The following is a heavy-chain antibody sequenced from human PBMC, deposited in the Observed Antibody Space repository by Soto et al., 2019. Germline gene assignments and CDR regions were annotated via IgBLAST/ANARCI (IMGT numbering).Heavy chain of an antibody. CDR3: ARDRVQFYYDSSGEPPGY. D-gene: IGHD3-22*01. J-gene: IGHJ4*02. Sequence: QVQLVESGGGVVQPGRSLRLSCAASGFTFSSYGMHWVRQAPGKGLEWVAVIWYDGSNKYYADSVKGRFTISRDNSKNTLYLQMNSLRAEDTAVYYCARDRVQFYYDSSGEPPGYWGQGTLVTVSS. CDR1: GFTFSSYG. CDR2: IWYDGSNK. V-gene: IGHV3-33*01.